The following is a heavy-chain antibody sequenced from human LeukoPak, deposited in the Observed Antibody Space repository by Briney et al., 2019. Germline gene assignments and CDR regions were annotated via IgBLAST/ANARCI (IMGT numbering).Heavy chain of an antibody. Sequence: GGSLRLSCAASGFTFSSYAMSWVRQAPGKGLEWVSAISGSGGSTYYADSVKGRFTISRDNSKNTLYLQMNSLRAEDTAIYYCAKGIRTSCYSSLSYWGQGILVTVSS. CDR1: GFTFSSYA. CDR2: ISGSGGST. D-gene: IGHD2-2*02. J-gene: IGHJ4*02. CDR3: AKGIRTSCYSSLSY. V-gene: IGHV3-23*01.